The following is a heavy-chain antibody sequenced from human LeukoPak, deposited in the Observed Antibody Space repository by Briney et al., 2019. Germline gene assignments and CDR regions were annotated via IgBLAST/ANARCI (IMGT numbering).Heavy chain of an antibody. CDR3: AGVEYCSNTRCYPLDY. CDR2: IYYSGST. D-gene: IGHD2-2*01. CDR1: GGSISSYY. V-gene: IGHV4-59*01. J-gene: IGHJ4*02. Sequence: SETLSLTCTVSGGSISSYYWSWIRQPPGKGLEWIGYIYYSGSTNYNPTLKSRVTISVDTPKNQFSLKLSSVTAADTAVYYCAGVEYCSNTRCYPLDYWGQGTLVTVSS.